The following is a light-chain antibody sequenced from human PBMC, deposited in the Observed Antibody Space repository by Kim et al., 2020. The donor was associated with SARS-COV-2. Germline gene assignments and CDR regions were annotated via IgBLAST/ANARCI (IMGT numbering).Light chain of an antibody. CDR3: QQYSRSSKT. CDR1: QSVSSSY. J-gene: IGKJ1*01. V-gene: IGKV3-20*01. Sequence: SPGERATLSCRASQSVSSSYLAWYQQNPGQAPRLLIYGASSRATGIPDRFSGSRSGTDFTLTISRLEPEDFAVYYCQQYSRSSKTFGQGTKVDIK. CDR2: GAS.